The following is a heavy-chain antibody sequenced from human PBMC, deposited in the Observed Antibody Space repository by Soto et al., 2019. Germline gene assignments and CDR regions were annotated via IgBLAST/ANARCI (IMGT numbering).Heavy chain of an antibody. Sequence: QVQLQESGPGLVKPSQTLSLTCTVSGDSMGSGDYYWTWIRQPPGKGLEWIGYIYYIGTTFYNPSLESRVNFSIDTSKNRFSLRLTSVTAADTAVYYCSRGSTYYGFLTWGQGTLVTVSS. D-gene: IGHD3-10*01. CDR3: SRGSTYYGFLT. J-gene: IGHJ5*02. V-gene: IGHV4-30-4*01. CDR2: IYYIGTT. CDR1: GDSMGSGDYY.